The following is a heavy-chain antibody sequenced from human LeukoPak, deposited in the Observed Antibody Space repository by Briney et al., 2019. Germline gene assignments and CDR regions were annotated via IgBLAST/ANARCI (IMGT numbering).Heavy chain of an antibody. V-gene: IGHV4-59*12. CDR1: GGSISSYY. CDR2: IYYSGST. CDR3: ARESDYGSGSYTFDY. J-gene: IGHJ4*02. Sequence: SETLSLTCTVSGGSISSYYWSWIRQPPGKGLEWIGYIYYSGSTNYNPSLKSRVTISVDTSKNQFSLKLSSVTAADTAVYYCARESDYGSGSYTFDYWGQGTLVTVSS. D-gene: IGHD3-10*01.